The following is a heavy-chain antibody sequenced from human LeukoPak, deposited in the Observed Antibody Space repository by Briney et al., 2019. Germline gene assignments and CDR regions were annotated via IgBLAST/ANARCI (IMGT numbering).Heavy chain of an antibody. Sequence: PSETLSLTCTVSGGSINSSSCYWGWIRQPPGKGLEWIGSIYYSGSTYYNPSLKSRVTISVDTSKNQFSLKLSSVTAADTAVYYCARLRLHGYKDYWGQGTLVTVSS. CDR1: GGSINSSSCY. V-gene: IGHV4-39*01. CDR3: ARLRLHGYKDY. J-gene: IGHJ4*02. D-gene: IGHD5-24*01. CDR2: IYYSGST.